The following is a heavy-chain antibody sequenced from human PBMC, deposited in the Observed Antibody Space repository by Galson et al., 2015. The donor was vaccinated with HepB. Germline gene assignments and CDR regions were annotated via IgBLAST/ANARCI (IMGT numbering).Heavy chain of an antibody. D-gene: IGHD3-3*01. CDR1: GFTFRSYS. CDR2: IDSKGEYR. V-gene: IGHV3-21*06. J-gene: IGHJ2*01. CDR3: AREDIRFLEWLGYYSDL. Sequence: SLRLSCAGSGFTFRSYSINWVRQTPGEGLEWVSSIDSKGEYRNYADSVKGRFTISRDNAKNSVYLQMNSLRAEDTALYYCAREDIRFLEWLGYYSDLWGRGTLVTVSS.